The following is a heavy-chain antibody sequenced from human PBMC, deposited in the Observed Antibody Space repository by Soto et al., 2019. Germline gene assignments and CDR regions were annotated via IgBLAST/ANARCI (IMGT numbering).Heavy chain of an antibody. V-gene: IGHV1-8*01. CDR1: GYTFTSYD. D-gene: IGHD5-18*01. Sequence: QVQLVQSGAEVKKPGASVKVSCKASGYTFTSYDINWVRQATGQGLEWMGWMNPNSGNTGYAQKCQGRVTMSRNTSISTAYMELSSLRSEDTAVYXXXXXXGXXYGFDYWGQGTLVTVSS. J-gene: IGHJ4*02. CDR3: XXXXGXXYGFDY. CDR2: MNPNSGNT.